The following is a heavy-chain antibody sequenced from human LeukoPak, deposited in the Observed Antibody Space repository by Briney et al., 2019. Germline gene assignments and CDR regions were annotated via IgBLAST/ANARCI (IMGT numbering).Heavy chain of an antibody. CDR3: ARSYYYGSGSYYLSYYYYYYMDV. V-gene: IGHV1-8*02. CDR2: INPNSGNT. Sequence: ASVKVSCKASGYTFTGYYMHWVRQAPGQGLEWMGWINPNSGNTGYAQKFQGRVTMTRNTSISTAYMELSSLRSEDTAVYYCARSYYYGSGSYYLSYYYYYYMDVWGKGTTVTISS. CDR1: GYTFTGYY. J-gene: IGHJ6*03. D-gene: IGHD3-10*01.